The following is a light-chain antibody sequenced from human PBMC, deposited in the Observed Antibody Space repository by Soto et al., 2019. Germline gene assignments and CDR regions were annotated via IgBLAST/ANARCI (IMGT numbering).Light chain of an antibody. V-gene: IGLV1-44*01. CDR1: SSNIGGNT. J-gene: IGLJ2*01. Sequence: QSVLTQPPSASGTPGQRVTISCSGSSSNIGGNTVHWYQQLPGTAPKLLIYSNNQRPSGVPDRFSGSKSGTSASLAISGLQSEDEADYYCAAWDNSLNGVVFGGGTKVTVL. CDR3: AAWDNSLNGVV. CDR2: SNN.